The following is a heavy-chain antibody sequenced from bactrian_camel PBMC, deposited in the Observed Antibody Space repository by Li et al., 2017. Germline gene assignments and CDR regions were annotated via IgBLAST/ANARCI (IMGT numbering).Heavy chain of an antibody. V-gene: IGHV3S40*01. J-gene: IGHJ4*01. Sequence: DVQLVESGGGSVQAGGSLTLSCTASGYTFSNSECMGWFRQAPGKEREGVAAFKTGGGPALYGDSVKGRFTISRDNAKNTLYLQLNSLQTEDTAMYYCLSSLGSDEGYWGQGTQVTVS. CDR1: GYTFSNSEC. CDR2: FKTGGGPA. CDR3: LSSLGSDEGY. D-gene: IGHD5*01.